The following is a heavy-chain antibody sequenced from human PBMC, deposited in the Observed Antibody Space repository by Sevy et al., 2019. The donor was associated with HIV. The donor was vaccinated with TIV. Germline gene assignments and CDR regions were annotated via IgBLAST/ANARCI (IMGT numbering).Heavy chain of an antibody. CDR2: ISSSSATI. J-gene: IGHJ3*02. Sequence: GGSLRLSCAASGFNFSTSSMNWLRQAPGGGLEWLSYISSSSATIYYTDSVKGRFTISRDNAKNSLYLQMTTLRDEDTAVYYGARNYYDSSGYYFGGNPFDIWGQGTMVTVSS. CDR3: ARNYYDSSGYYFGGNPFDI. CDR1: GFNFSTSS. V-gene: IGHV3-48*02. D-gene: IGHD3-22*01.